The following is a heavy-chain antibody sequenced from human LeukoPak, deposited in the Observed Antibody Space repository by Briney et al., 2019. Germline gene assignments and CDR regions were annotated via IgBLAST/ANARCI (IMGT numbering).Heavy chain of an antibody. CDR2: INPNSGGT. D-gene: IGHD2-2*01. CDR1: GYTFTGYY. CDR3: ARDNGLVVVPSWFDP. V-gene: IGHV1-2*02. Sequence: ASVKVSRKASGYTFTGYYMHWVRQAPGQGLEWMGWINPNSGGTNYAQKFQGRVTMTRDTSISTAYMELSRLRSDDTAVYYCARDNGLVVVPSWFDPWGQGTLVTVS. J-gene: IGHJ5*02.